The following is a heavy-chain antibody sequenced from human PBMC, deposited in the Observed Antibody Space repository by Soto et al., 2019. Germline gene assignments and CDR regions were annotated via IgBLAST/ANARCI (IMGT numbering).Heavy chain of an antibody. V-gene: IGHV4-39*01. CDR2: IYYSGST. D-gene: IGHD3-22*01. CDR3: ARSGRGSGSLIVDY. J-gene: IGHJ4*02. Sequence: SETLSLTCTVSGGSISSSSYYWGWIRQPPGKGLEWIGSIYYSGSTYYNPSLKSRVTISVDTSKNQFSLKLSSVTAADTAVYYCARSGRGSGSLIVDYWGQGTLVTVSS. CDR1: GGSISSSSYY.